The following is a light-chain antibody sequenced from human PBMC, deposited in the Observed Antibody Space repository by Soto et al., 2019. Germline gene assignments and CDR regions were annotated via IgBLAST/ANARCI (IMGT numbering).Light chain of an antibody. CDR1: SSDVGGYNY. Sequence: QSALTQPRSVSGSPGQSVTISCTGTSSDVGGYNYVSWYQQHPGKAPKLMIYDVSKRPSGVPDRFSGSKSGNTASLTISGLQAEDEADYYCCSYAGSYGVFGGGTKVTVL. V-gene: IGLV2-11*01. CDR3: CSYAGSYGV. J-gene: IGLJ2*01. CDR2: DVS.